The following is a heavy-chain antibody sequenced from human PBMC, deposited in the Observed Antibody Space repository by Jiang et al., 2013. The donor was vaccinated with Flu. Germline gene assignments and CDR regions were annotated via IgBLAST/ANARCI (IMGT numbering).Heavy chain of an antibody. CDR2: ISYDGSNK. J-gene: IGHJ4*02. D-gene: IGHD4-11*01. CDR1: GFTFSSYG. CDR3: VSYGNESDFDY. V-gene: IGHV3-30*03. Sequence: VQLLESGGGVVQPGRSLRLSCAASGFTFSSYGMHWVRQAPGKGLEWVAVISYDGSNKYYADSVKGRFTISRDNSKNTLYLQMNSLRAEDTAVYYCVSYGNESDFDYWGQGTLVT.